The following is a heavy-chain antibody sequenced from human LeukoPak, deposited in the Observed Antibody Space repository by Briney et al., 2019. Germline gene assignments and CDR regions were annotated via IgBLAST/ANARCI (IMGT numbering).Heavy chain of an antibody. CDR3: ARGRGPPMVRKKLGLGFDY. D-gene: IGHD3-10*01. CDR1: GDSINNYY. Sequence: SETLSLTCTVSGDSINNYYWSWIRQPPGKGLEWIGEINHSGSTNYNPSLKSRVTISVDTSKNQFSLKLSSVTAADTAVYYRARGRGPPMVRKKLGLGFDYWGQGTLVIVSS. V-gene: IGHV4-34*01. CDR2: INHSGST. J-gene: IGHJ4*02.